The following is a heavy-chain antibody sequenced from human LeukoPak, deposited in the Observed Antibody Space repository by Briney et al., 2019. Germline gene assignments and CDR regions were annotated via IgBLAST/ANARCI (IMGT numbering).Heavy chain of an antibody. CDR2: IIPIFGTA. CDR3: ARVSFYCGGDCYSRSYFDY. CDR1: GGTFSSYA. D-gene: IGHD2-21*02. J-gene: IGHJ4*02. V-gene: IGHV1-69*13. Sequence: SVKVSCKASGGTFSSYAISWVRQAPGQGLERMGGIIPIFGTANYAQKFQGRVTITADESTSTAYMELSSLRSEDTAVYYCARVSFYCGGDCYSRSYFDYWGQGTLVTVSS.